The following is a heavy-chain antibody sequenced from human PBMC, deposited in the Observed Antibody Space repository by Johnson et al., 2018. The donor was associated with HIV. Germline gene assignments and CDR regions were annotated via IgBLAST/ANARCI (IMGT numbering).Heavy chain of an antibody. CDR2: ISSNGGST. CDR1: RFTFSSYA. CDR3: ARGDSGDYAGAFDV. V-gene: IGHV3-64*01. D-gene: IGHD4-17*01. Sequence: VQLVESGGGVVQPGRSLRLSCAASRFTFSSYAMHWVRQAPGKGLEYVSAISSNGGSTYYANSVKGSFTISRDNSNNTIFLHMNRLRADDTAVYYCARGDSGDYAGAFDVWGQGTMVTVSS. J-gene: IGHJ3*01.